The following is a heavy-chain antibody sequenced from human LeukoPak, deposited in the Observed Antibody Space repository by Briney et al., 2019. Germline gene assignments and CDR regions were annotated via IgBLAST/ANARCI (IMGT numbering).Heavy chain of an antibody. D-gene: IGHD3-16*01. J-gene: IGHJ4*02. CDR2: IYYSGST. Sequence: PSETLSLTCTVSGGSISSYYWSWIRQPPGKGLEWVGYIYYSGSTNYNPSLKSRVTISVDTSKNQFSLKLSSVTAADTAVYYCAREQDYGHFDYWGQGTLVTVSS. CDR3: AREQDYGHFDY. CDR1: GGSISSYY. V-gene: IGHV4-59*01.